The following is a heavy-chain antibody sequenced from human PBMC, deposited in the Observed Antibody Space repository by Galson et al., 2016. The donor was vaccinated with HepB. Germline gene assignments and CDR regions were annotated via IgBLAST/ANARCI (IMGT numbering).Heavy chain of an antibody. D-gene: IGHD2-15*01. V-gene: IGHV1-69*13. CDR1: GGTFSRYA. CDR3: ARSPRGGYLGGLRYYYHYMDV. J-gene: IGHJ6*03. Sequence: SVKVSCKASGGTFSRYAISWVRQAPGQGLEWMGGIIPIFGTTNYAQKFQGRVTITADESASTAYMELGGLRSEDTAVYYCARSPRGGYLGGLRYYYHYMDVWGKGTTVTVSS. CDR2: IIPIFGTT.